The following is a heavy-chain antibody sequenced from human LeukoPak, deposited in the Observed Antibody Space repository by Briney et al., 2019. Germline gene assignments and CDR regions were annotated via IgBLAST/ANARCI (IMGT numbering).Heavy chain of an antibody. Sequence: PSETLSLTCAVYGGSFSGYYWSWIRQPPGKGLEWIGEINNSGSTNYNPSLKSRVTISVDTSKNQFSLKLSSVTAADTAVYYCARVWGAMGLYYHYMDVWGKGTTVTVSS. V-gene: IGHV4-34*01. D-gene: IGHD1-26*01. J-gene: IGHJ6*03. CDR1: GGSFSGYY. CDR2: INNSGST. CDR3: ARVWGAMGLYYHYMDV.